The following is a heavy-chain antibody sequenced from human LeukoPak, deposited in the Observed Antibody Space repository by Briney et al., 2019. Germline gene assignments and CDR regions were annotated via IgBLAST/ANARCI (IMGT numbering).Heavy chain of an antibody. J-gene: IGHJ4*02. CDR1: GYTFTSYY. CDR2: INPSGGST. Sequence: ASVKVSFKASGYTFTSYYLHWVRQAPGQGLEWMGIINPSGGSTSYVQKFQGRVTMTRDTSTSTVYMVLSSLRSEDTAFYYCARGPYGGNPSLYYFDYWGQGTLVTISS. CDR3: ARGPYGGNPSLYYFDY. V-gene: IGHV1-46*01. D-gene: IGHD4-23*01.